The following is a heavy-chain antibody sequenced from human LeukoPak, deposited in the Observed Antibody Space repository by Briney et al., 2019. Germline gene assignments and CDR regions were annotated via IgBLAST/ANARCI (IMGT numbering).Heavy chain of an antibody. CDR1: GFTFSSYA. J-gene: IGHJ4*02. V-gene: IGHV3-23*01. CDR2: ISGRGGST. Sequence: PGGSLRLSCAASGFTFSSYAMSWVRQAPGKGLEWVSAISGRGGSTHYAVSVRGRFTISRDNSKNTLYLQMNSLRAEDTTVYYCAKSHLQIAAANFDYWGQGTLVAVSS. D-gene: IGHD6-13*01. CDR3: AKSHLQIAAANFDY.